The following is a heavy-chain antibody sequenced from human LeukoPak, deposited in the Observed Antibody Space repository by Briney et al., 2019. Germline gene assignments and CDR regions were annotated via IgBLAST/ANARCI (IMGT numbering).Heavy chain of an antibody. CDR1: GRFISSYY. CDR3: AGHHPRNTVDF. CDR2: ISDICSI. V-gene: IGHV4-59*08. Sequence: AETLSLTCTVSGRFISSYYWSWIRRPPGKRLEWIIYISDICSINYNPALKSRVTISLETSKNQYSLKLSSVNAADTAVYYCAGHHPRNTVDFWGQGTLVTVSS. J-gene: IGHJ4*02. D-gene: IGHD2-8*02.